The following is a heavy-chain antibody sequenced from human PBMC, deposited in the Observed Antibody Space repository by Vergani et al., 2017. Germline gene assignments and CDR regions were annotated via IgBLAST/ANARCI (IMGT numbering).Heavy chain of an antibody. CDR2: IIPIFGTA. J-gene: IGHJ3*02. CDR3: ATSPEVGQLAPQRAFDI. Sequence: QVQLVQSGAEVKKPGSSVKVSCKASGGTFSSYAISWVRQAPGQGLEWMGGIIPIFGTANYEQKFQGRVTMTEDTSTDTAYMELSSLRSEDTAVYYCATSPEVGQLAPQRAFDIWGQGTMVTVSS. D-gene: IGHD6-6*01. V-gene: IGHV1-69*06. CDR1: GGTFSSYA.